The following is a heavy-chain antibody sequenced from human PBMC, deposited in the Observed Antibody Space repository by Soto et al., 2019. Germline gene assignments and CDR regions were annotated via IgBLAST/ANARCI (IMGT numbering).Heavy chain of an antibody. CDR2: IIPIFASS. V-gene: IGHV1-69*13. Sequence: SVRLSCKASGGTFSNFGFSWVRQAPGQGLEWMGGIIPIFASSNYAQKFQGRLTITADESTSTAYMDLSSLRSEDTAVYFCAKEVGLQTLLFVFEGWGEGNLVIVSS. CDR1: GGTFSNFG. CDR3: AKEVGLQTLLFVFEG. J-gene: IGHJ4*02. D-gene: IGHD2-2*01.